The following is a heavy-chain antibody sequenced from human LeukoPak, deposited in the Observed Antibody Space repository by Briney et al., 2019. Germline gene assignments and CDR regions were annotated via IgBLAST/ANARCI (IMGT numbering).Heavy chain of an antibody. CDR1: GFTFSSYA. Sequence: PGGSLRLSCAASGFTFSSYAMSWVRQAPGKGLARVSAISGSGGSTYYADSVKGRFTISRDNSKNTLYLQMNSLRAEDTAVYYCAKIRGRLTMVRGVSGPMDVWGKGTTVTVSS. J-gene: IGHJ6*03. CDR2: ISGSGGST. CDR3: AKIRGRLTMVRGVSGPMDV. V-gene: IGHV3-23*01. D-gene: IGHD3-10*01.